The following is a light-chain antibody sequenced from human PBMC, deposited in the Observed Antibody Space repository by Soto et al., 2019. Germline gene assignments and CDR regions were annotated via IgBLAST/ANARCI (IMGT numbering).Light chain of an antibody. J-gene: IGKJ4*02. V-gene: IGKV1-12*01. CDR1: QGINTC. CDR2: AAS. Sequence: DIQMTQSPSSVSTSVGDRVTITCLASQGINTCLAWYQQKPGKAPKLLIYAASSLQRGVPSRFSGSGSATDFTRTITSLPPEDFSTYYCQQSNSFPFTVGGGTEVEFK. CDR3: QQSNSFPFT.